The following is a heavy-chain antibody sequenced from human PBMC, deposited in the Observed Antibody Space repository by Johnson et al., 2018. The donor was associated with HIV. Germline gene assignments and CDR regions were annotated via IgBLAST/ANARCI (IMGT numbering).Heavy chain of an antibody. V-gene: IGHV3-11*04. D-gene: IGHD3-10*01. Sequence: VQPVESGGGLVQPGGSLRVSCPSSGFTFSDYYMSWIRQAPGTGLAWVSYISSRGSTIYYADSVKGRFTISRDNAKNSLYLQMTSLRAGDTAVYYCAIGRGEFPRHAFDIWGQGTVVTVSS. J-gene: IGHJ3*02. CDR2: ISSRGSTI. CDR1: GFTFSDYY. CDR3: AIGRGEFPRHAFDI.